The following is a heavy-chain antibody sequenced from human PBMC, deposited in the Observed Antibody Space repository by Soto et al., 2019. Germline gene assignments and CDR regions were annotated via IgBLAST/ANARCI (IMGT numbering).Heavy chain of an antibody. V-gene: IGHV3-30-3*01. CDR3: ARDGRPHYDFWSGYYKPDNWFDP. J-gene: IGHJ5*02. D-gene: IGHD3-3*01. CDR1: GLTFSSYA. Sequence: GGSLRLSCAASGLTFSSYAMHWVRQAPGKGLEWVAVISYDGSNKYYADSVKGRFTISRDNSKNTLYLQMNSLRAEDTAVYYCARDGRPHYDFWSGYYKPDNWFDPWGQGTLVTVSS. CDR2: ISYDGSNK.